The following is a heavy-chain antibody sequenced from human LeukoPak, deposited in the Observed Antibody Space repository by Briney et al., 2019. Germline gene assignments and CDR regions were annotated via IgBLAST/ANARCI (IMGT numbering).Heavy chain of an antibody. Sequence: PGGSLRLSCAASGFTFSSYAMSWVRQAPGKGLEWVSSISSSSSYIYYADSVKGRFTISRDNAKNSLYLQMNSLRAEDTAVYYCANHLACGSTSCPPFDYWGQGTLVTVSS. CDR2: ISSSSSYI. D-gene: IGHD2-2*01. V-gene: IGHV3-21*01. J-gene: IGHJ4*02. CDR3: ANHLACGSTSCPPFDY. CDR1: GFTFSSYA.